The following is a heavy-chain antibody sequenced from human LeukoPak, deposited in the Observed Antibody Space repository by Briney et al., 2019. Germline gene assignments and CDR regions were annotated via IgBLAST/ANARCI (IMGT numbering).Heavy chain of an antibody. CDR1: GVSISSNY. Sequence: KPSETLSLTCTVSGVSISSNYWTWIRQPPGRGLEWIGYVYYTGSTNFNPSLKSRVTMSLDTSRNQFSLKLTSLTAADTAVYYCARGAMATTPFFDYWGQGTLVTVSS. V-gene: IGHV4-59*01. CDR3: ARGAMATTPFFDY. CDR2: VYYTGST. J-gene: IGHJ4*02. D-gene: IGHD5-24*01.